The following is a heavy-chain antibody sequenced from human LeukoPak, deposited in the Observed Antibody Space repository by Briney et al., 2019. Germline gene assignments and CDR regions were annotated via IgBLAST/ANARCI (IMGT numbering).Heavy chain of an antibody. D-gene: IGHD4-11*01. Sequence: GGSLRLSCAASGFTFSSYAMSWVRQAPGKGLEWLLGISGSGSSTYYADSVKGRFTISRDNSKNTLYLQMNSLRAEDTAVYYCAKDRTAKTTVTSFDYWGQGTLVTVSS. J-gene: IGHJ4*02. CDR1: GFTFSSYA. CDR2: ISGSGSST. CDR3: AKDRTAKTTVTSFDY. V-gene: IGHV3-23*01.